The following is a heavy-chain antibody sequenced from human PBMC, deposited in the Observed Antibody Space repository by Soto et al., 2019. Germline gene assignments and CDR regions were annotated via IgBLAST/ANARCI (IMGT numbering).Heavy chain of an antibody. CDR1: GGAISRYY. CDR2: ISYTGST. CDR3: ARLPRGYNYGMDV. V-gene: IGHV4-59*12. J-gene: IGHJ6*02. Sequence: PSETLSLTCTVSGGAISRYYWNWIRQPPEKGLEWIGYISYTGSTNYNPSLKSRVTISVDTSKNQFSLKLSSVTAADTAVYYCARLPRGYNYGMDVWGQGTTVTVSS.